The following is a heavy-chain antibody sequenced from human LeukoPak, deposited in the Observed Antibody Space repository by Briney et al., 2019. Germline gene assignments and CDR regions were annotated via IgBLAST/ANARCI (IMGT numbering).Heavy chain of an antibody. V-gene: IGHV3-43*01. D-gene: IGHD1-7*01. Sequence: GGSLRLSCAASGFTFDDYTMHWVRQAPGKGLEWVSLISRDGVTTYYAHSVKGRFTISRDSSKNSLFLQMNSLRTEDTALYYCARDKTGTGIDYWGQGTLVTVSS. CDR2: ISRDGVTT. CDR1: GFTFDDYT. J-gene: IGHJ4*02. CDR3: ARDKTGTGIDY.